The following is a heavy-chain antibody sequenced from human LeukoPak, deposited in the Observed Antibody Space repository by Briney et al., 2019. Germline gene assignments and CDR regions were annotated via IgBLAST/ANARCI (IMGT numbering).Heavy chain of an antibody. D-gene: IGHD3-10*01. V-gene: IGHV3-11*04. Sequence: GGSLRLSCAASGFTFSSYWMSWIRQAPGKGLEWLSYISSSGSTLYYADSVKGRFTISRDNAKNSLYLQMNSLRAEDTAVYYCASHPGRSGGPIGSFDIWGQGTMVTVSS. CDR3: ASHPGRSGGPIGSFDI. J-gene: IGHJ3*02. CDR1: GFTFSSYW. CDR2: ISSSGSTL.